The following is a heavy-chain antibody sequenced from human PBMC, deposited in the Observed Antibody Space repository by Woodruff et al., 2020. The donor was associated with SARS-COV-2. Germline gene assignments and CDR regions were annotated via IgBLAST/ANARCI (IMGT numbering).Heavy chain of an antibody. J-gene: IGHJ2*01. D-gene: IGHD5-18*01. CDR2: DT. V-gene: IGHV3-13*01. CDR3: ARGGEGYSYMVNSLDFDL. Sequence: DTYYPGSVKGRFTISRENAKNSLYLQMNSLRAEDTAVYYCARGGEGYSYMVNSLDFDLWGRGTLVTVSS.